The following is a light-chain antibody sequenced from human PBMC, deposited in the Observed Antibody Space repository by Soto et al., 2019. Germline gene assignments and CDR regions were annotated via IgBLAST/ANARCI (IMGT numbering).Light chain of an antibody. Sequence: EIVLTQSPATLSLSPGERATLTCTASESISKFLVWYQQRPGQSPSLLISDASKRATGVPARFSGSGSGTDFTLTISGLEPEDSAVYFCQQRNSWPLTFSGGTKVEIK. J-gene: IGKJ4*01. CDR2: DAS. CDR1: ESISKF. V-gene: IGKV3-11*01. CDR3: QQRNSWPLT.